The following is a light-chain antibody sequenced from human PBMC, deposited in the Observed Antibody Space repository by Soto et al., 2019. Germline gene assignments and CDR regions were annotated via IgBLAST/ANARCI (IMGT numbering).Light chain of an antibody. Sequence: ERVMTQSPATLSVSPGERATLSCRASQSVGTNLAWYQQRPGQAPRLLIYGASTRATGIPARFSGSGSGTEFTLTISSLQSEDFALYYCQQYKWPLFTFGPGTRVDIK. V-gene: IGKV3-15*01. CDR3: QQYKWPLFT. CDR2: GAS. CDR1: QSVGTN. J-gene: IGKJ3*01.